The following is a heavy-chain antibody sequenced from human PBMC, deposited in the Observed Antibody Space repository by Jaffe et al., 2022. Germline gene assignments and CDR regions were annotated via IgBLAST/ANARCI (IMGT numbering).Heavy chain of an antibody. CDR2: INAGNGNT. CDR3: ARGEGGRCSSTSCYHDY. D-gene: IGHD2-2*01. CDR1: GYTFTSYA. J-gene: IGHJ4*02. V-gene: IGHV1-3*01. Sequence: QVQLVQSGAEVKKPGASVKVSCKASGYTFTSYAMHWVRQAPGQRLEWMGWINAGNGNTKYSQKFQGRVTITRDTSASTAYMELSSLRSEDTAVYYCARGEGGRCSSTSCYHDYWGQGTLVTVSS.